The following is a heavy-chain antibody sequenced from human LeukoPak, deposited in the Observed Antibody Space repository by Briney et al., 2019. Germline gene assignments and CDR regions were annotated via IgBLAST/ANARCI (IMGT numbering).Heavy chain of an antibody. Sequence: ASETLSLTCAVYGGSFSGYYWSWNRQPPGKGLEWIGEINHSGSTNYNPSLKSRVTISVDTSKNQFSLKLSSVTAADTAVYYCASALFTVNYWGQGTLVTVSS. CDR1: GGSFSGYY. CDR3: ASALFTVNY. D-gene: IGHD4-17*01. J-gene: IGHJ4*02. CDR2: INHSGST. V-gene: IGHV4-34*01.